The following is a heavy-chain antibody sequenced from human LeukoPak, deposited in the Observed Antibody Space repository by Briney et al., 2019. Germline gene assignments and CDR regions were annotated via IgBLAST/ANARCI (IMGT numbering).Heavy chain of an antibody. V-gene: IGHV1-2*02. D-gene: IGHD3-10*01. Sequence: AASVKVSCKASGYTFSGYYIHWVRQAPGQGLEWLGWINPNSGGTKYAQKFQGRVTVTRDTSISTAYMELKRLRSDDMAVYYCARDLGGLTVVRGVISDYWGQGTLVTVSS. CDR2: INPNSGGT. CDR1: GYTFSGYY. J-gene: IGHJ4*02. CDR3: ARDLGGLTVVRGVISDY.